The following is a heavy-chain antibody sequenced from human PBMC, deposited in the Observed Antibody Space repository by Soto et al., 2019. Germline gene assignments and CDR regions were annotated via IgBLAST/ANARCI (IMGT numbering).Heavy chain of an antibody. CDR2: ISAYNGNT. Sequence: ASVKVSCKASGYTFTSYGISWVRQAPGQGLEWMGWISAYNGNTNYAQKLQGRVTMTTDTSTSTAYMELRSLRSDDTAVYYCARDRATIFGVVTHRHTAYWGQGTLVTVSS. CDR3: ARDRATIFGVVTHRHTAY. V-gene: IGHV1-18*01. D-gene: IGHD3-3*01. CDR1: GYTFTSYG. J-gene: IGHJ4*02.